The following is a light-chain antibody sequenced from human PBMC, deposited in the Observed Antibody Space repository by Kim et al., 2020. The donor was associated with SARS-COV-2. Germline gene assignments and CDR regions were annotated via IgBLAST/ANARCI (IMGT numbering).Light chain of an antibody. Sequence: SYELTQPPSVSVAPGKTARITCGGDNIGSKSVHWYQQKPGQAPVMVLYSDSDRPSEIPERFSGSTSGNTTILTINRVEDGDEADYYCQVWDSSSDHMRVFGGGTQLTVL. CDR3: QVWDSSSDHMRV. J-gene: IGLJ2*01. V-gene: IGLV3-21*04. CDR2: SDS. CDR1: NIGSKS.